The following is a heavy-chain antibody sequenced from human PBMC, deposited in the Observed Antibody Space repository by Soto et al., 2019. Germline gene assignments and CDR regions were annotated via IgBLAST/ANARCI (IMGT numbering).Heavy chain of an antibody. Sequence: QVQLQESGPGLVKASETLSLTCTVSSGSMSTYYWSWIRQPAGKGLEWIGRIYSSGSTLYNPSLKSRVTMSVDTSKNQFSLKLNSVTAADTAVYYCAGGAAADYFDYWGQGTLVTVSS. J-gene: IGHJ4*02. CDR2: IYSSGST. V-gene: IGHV4-4*07. D-gene: IGHD6-13*01. CDR1: SGSMSTYY. CDR3: AGGAAADYFDY.